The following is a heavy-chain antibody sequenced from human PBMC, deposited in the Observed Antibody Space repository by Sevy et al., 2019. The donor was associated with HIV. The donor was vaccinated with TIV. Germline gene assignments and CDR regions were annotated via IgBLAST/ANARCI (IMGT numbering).Heavy chain of an antibody. J-gene: IGHJ3*01. CDR1: GFTFSDLW. CDR2: IKSKIEGETK. V-gene: IGHV3-15*01. D-gene: IGHD3-10*01. CDR3: TTDSITRDDAYDV. Sequence: GGSLRLSCAVSGFTFSDLWMTWVRQAPGKSLEWVGRIKSKIEGETKDYAAPVNGRFTISRDDSKSTVSLHMNSLKTEDTAVYYCTTDSITRDDAYDVWGQGTMVTVSS.